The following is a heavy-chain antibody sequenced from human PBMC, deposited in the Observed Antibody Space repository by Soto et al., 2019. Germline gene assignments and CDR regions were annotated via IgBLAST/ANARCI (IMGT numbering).Heavy chain of an antibody. V-gene: IGHV1-18*01. CDR2: ISAYNGNT. CDR1: GYTFTSYG. CDR3: ARGTVGDYGDYEGFDH. J-gene: IGHJ4*02. Sequence: QVQLVQSGAEVKKPGASVKVSCKASGYTFTSYGISWVRQAPGQGLEWMGWISAYNGNTNYAQKLQGRVTMTTDTSPSTAHRELRSRGSDDTAVYYCARGTVGDYGDYEGFDHWGQGPRVTVSS. D-gene: IGHD4-17*01.